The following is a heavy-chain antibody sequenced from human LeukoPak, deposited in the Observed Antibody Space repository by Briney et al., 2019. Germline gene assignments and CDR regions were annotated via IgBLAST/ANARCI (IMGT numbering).Heavy chain of an antibody. D-gene: IGHD4-23*01. Sequence: PGGSLRLSCAASGITFSRYGMHWVRQAPGKGLEWVTFIRYDGSIKYYADSVKGRFTMSRDNSKNTLFLQMNSLRAEDTAVYYCAKAAARYTVVTPFDSWGQGTLVTVSS. J-gene: IGHJ4*02. CDR1: GITFSRYG. CDR3: AKAAARYTVVTPFDS. CDR2: IRYDGSIK. V-gene: IGHV3-30*02.